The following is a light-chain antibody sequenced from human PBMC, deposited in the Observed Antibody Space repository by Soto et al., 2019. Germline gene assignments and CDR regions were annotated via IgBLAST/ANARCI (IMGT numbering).Light chain of an antibody. Sequence: DIQITQSPSTLSASXXDXYXXXXRASQSISSWLAWYQQKPGKAPKLLIYKASSLESGVPSRFSGSGSGTEFTLTISSLQPDDFATYYCQQYNSYPTFGQGTKVDI. CDR3: QQYNSYPT. V-gene: IGKV1-5*03. CDR1: QSISSW. CDR2: KAS. J-gene: IGKJ1*01.